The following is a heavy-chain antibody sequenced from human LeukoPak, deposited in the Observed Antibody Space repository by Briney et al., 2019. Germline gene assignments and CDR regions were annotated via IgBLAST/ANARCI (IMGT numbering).Heavy chain of an antibody. CDR3: AKDQGDYDPPLFDY. CDR1: GFTFSSYG. D-gene: IGHD4-17*01. CDR2: ISYDGSNK. V-gene: IGHV3-30*18. J-gene: IGHJ4*02. Sequence: GGSLRLSCAASGFTFSSYGMHWVRQAPGKGLEWVAVISYDGSNKYYADSVKGRFTIPRDNSKNTLYLQMNSLRAEDTAVYYCAKDQGDYDPPLFDYWGQGTLVTVSS.